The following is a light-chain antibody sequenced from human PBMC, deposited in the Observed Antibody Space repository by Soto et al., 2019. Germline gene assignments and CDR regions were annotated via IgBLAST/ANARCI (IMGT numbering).Light chain of an antibody. J-gene: IGKJ2*01. CDR3: QQYGSFIYT. V-gene: IGKV3-11*01. CDR1: QSVSIY. Sequence: EIVLTQSPGTLSLSPGDRATLSCRASQSVSIYLAWYQQKPGQAPRLLIYDASNRLTGIPARFSDSRSGTDFTLTISSVEPEDCTVYYCQQYGSFIYTFGQGTKLEIK. CDR2: DAS.